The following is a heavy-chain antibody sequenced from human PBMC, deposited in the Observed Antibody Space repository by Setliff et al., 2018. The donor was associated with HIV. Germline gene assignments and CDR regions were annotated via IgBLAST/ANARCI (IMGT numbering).Heavy chain of an antibody. Sequence: ASVKVSCKTSGYTFSRYGFSWVRQAPGQGLEWMGWISAYNLNTNYAQKFQGRVTMTTDTSASTGYMELRSLRSDDTAVYYCARAYYHDSSGQGAFDIWGQGTMVTVSS. J-gene: IGHJ3*02. CDR3: ARAYYHDSSGQGAFDI. V-gene: IGHV1-18*01. CDR1: GYTFSRYG. D-gene: IGHD3-22*01. CDR2: ISAYNLNT.